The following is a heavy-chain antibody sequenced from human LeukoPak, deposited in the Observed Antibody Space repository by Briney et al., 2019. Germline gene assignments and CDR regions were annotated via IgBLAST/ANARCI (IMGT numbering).Heavy chain of an antibody. CDR2: IYTSGST. D-gene: IGHD6-19*01. CDR3: AGGKAVAGGFDY. Sequence: SETLSPTCTVSGGSISSYYWSWIRQPAGKGLEWIGRIYTSGSTNYNPSLKSRVTISVDKSKNQFSLKLSSVTAADTAVYYCAGGKAVAGGFDYWGQGTWVTVSS. V-gene: IGHV4-4*07. CDR1: GGSISSYY. J-gene: IGHJ4*02.